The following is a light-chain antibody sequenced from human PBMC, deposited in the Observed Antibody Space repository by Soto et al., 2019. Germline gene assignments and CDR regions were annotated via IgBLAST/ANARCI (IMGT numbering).Light chain of an antibody. CDR1: QGISSY. Sequence: IQLTQSPSSLSSSVGDRGTITCRASQGISSYLAWYQQKPGKAPKLLIYAASTLQSGVPSRFSGSGSGTDFTLTISSLQPEDFATYYCQQLSTYPLTFGGGTKVDIK. J-gene: IGKJ4*01. CDR2: AAS. CDR3: QQLSTYPLT. V-gene: IGKV1-9*01.